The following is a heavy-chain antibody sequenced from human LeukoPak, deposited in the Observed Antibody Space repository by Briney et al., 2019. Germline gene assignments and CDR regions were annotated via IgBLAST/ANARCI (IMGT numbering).Heavy chain of an antibody. CDR1: GFTSSSYA. D-gene: IGHD2-15*01. J-gene: IGHJ6*02. Sequence: PGGSLRLSCAASGFTSSSYAMHWVRQAPGKGLEWVAVISYDGSNKYYADSVKSRFTISRDNSKSTLYLQMNSLRAEDTAVYYCARVWYCSGGSCHHYYYGMDVWGQGTTVTVSS. CDR3: ARVWYCSGGSCHHYYYGMDV. V-gene: IGHV3-30*04. CDR2: ISYDGSNK.